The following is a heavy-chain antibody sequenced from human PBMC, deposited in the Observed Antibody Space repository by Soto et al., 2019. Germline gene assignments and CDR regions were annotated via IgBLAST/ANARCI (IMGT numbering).Heavy chain of an antibody. V-gene: IGHV3-30*18. J-gene: IGHJ4*02. CDR1: GFSFSSYG. CDR3: AKNPGYYYDSTGYHFDY. Sequence: PGGSLRLSCAASGFSFSSYGMHWVRQAPGKGLEWVAFISYDGSNEDYADSVKGRFTISRDNSKNTLYLQMNSLRAEDTAVYYCAKNPGYYYDSTGYHFDYWGQGTLVTVSS. D-gene: IGHD3-22*01. CDR2: ISYDGSNE.